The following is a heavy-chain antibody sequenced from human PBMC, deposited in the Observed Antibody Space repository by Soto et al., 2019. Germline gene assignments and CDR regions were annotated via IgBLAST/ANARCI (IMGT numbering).Heavy chain of an antibody. Sequence: EVQLLESGGGLVQPGGSLRISCAASGFIFSSYAMSWVRQAPGKGLEWVSAISGSGGSTYYADSVKGRFTISRDNSKNTLYLQMNSLRDEDTAVYYCAKADCSGGSCYSTHYWGQGTLVSVSS. D-gene: IGHD2-15*01. CDR2: ISGSGGST. V-gene: IGHV3-23*01. CDR1: GFIFSSYA. CDR3: AKADCSGGSCYSTHY. J-gene: IGHJ4*02.